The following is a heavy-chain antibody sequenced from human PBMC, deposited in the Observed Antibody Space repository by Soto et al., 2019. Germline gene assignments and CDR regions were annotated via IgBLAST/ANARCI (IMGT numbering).Heavy chain of an antibody. CDR2: IWYDGSNK. CDR1: GFTFSSYV. D-gene: IGHD2-2*01. CDR3: ARVKDCSSTSCSYYGMDV. V-gene: IGHV3-33*01. Sequence: GGSLRLSCAASGFTFSSYVMHWVRQAPGKGLEWVAVIWYDGSNKYYADSVKGRFTISRDNSKNTLYLQMNSLRAEDTAVYYCARVKDCSSTSCSYYGMDVWGQGPQITVSS. J-gene: IGHJ6*02.